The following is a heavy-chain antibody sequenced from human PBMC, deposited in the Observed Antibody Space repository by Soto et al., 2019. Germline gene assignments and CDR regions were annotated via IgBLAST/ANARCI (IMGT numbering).Heavy chain of an antibody. CDR1: GGSISSSSYY. Sequence: SETLSLTCTVSGGSISSSSYYWGWIRQPPGKGLEWIGSIYYSGSTYYNPSLKSRVTISVDTSKNQFSPKLSSVTAADTAVYYCARHGSYGDYAYYGMDVWGQGTTVTVSS. V-gene: IGHV4-39*01. J-gene: IGHJ6*02. D-gene: IGHD4-17*01. CDR3: ARHGSYGDYAYYGMDV. CDR2: IYYSGST.